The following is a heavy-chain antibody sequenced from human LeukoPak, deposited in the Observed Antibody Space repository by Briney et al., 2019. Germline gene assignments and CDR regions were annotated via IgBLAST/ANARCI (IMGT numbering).Heavy chain of an antibody. D-gene: IGHD6-19*01. J-gene: IGHJ4*02. CDR2: IYYSGST. Sequence: SETLSLTCTVSGGSISSYYWSWIRRPPGKGLEWIGYIYYSGSTNYNPSLKSRVTISVDTSKNQFSLKLSSVTAADTAVYYCARDQAIGQWLAYFDYWGQGTLVTVSS. CDR3: ARDQAIGQWLAYFDY. CDR1: GGSISSYY. V-gene: IGHV4-59*01.